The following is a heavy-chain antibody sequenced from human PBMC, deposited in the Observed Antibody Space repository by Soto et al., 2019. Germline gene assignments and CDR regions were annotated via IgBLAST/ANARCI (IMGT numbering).Heavy chain of an antibody. Sequence: GGSLRLSCAASGFTFSSYAMSWVRQAPGKGLEWVSAISGSGGSTYYADSVKGRFTISRDNSKNTLYLQMNSLRAEDTAVYYCAKGVRSGYYYEGYYFDYWGQGTLVTVSS. CDR2: ISGSGGST. CDR3: AKGVRSGYYYEGYYFDY. D-gene: IGHD3-22*01. J-gene: IGHJ4*02. V-gene: IGHV3-23*01. CDR1: GFTFSSYA.